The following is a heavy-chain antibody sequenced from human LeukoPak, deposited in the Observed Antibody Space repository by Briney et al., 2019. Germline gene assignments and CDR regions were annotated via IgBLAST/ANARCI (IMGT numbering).Heavy chain of an antibody. CDR3: AKDSSGVTMIVVVQGAFDI. V-gene: IGHV3-64*01. J-gene: IGHJ3*02. Sequence: PGGSLRLSCAASGFTFSSYAMHWVRQAPGKGLEYVSAISSNGGSTYYANSVKGRFTISRDNSKNTLYLQMGSLRAEDTAVYYCAKDSSGVTMIVVVQGAFDIWGQGAMVTVSS. CDR1: GFTFSSYA. D-gene: IGHD3-22*01. CDR2: ISSNGGST.